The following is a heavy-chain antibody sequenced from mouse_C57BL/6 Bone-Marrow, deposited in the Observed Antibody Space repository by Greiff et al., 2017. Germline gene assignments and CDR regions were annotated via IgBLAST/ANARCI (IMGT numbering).Heavy chain of an antibody. D-gene: IGHD6-1*01. Sequence: QVQLKQPGAELVKPGASVKMSCKASGYTFTSYWITWVKQRPGQGLEWIGDIYPGSGSTNYNEKFKSKDTLTVDTSSSTAYMQLSSLTSEDSAVYYWARRLFYAMDYWGQGTSVTVSS. J-gene: IGHJ4*01. V-gene: IGHV1-55*01. CDR2: IYPGSGST. CDR1: GYTFTSYW. CDR3: ARRLFYAMDY.